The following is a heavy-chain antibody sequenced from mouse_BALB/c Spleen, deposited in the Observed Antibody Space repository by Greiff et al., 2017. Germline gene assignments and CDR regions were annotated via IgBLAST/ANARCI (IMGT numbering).Heavy chain of an antibody. Sequence: VVESGPELDKPGASVKISCKASGYSFTGYNMNWVKQSNGKSLEWIGNIDPYYGGTSYNQKFKGKATLTVDKSSSTAYMQLKSLTSEDSAVSYCARKGNDGYHEGFAYWGQGTLVTVSA. CDR2: IDPYYGGT. V-gene: IGHV1-39*01. D-gene: IGHD2-3*01. CDR3: ARKGNDGYHEGFAY. CDR1: GYSFTGYN. J-gene: IGHJ3*01.